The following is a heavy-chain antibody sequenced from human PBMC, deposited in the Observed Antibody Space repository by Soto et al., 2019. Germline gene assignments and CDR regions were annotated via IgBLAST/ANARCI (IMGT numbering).Heavy chain of an antibody. CDR3: ARLTGFFTISTFDP. D-gene: IGHD2-8*01. V-gene: IGHV4-4*02. J-gene: IGHJ5*02. Sequence: SETLSLTCGVSGDSVSSVNWWSWVRQAPGKGLEWIGEIYHSGTTNYNPSLTGRVTMSVDKSKNQFSLNLTSVTAADTAVYYCARLTGFFTISTFDPWGQGTLVAVSS. CDR1: GDSVSSVNW. CDR2: IYHSGTT.